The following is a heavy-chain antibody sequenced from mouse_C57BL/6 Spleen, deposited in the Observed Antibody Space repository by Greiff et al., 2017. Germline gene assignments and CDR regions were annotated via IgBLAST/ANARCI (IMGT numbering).Heavy chain of an antibody. CDR2: IDPEDGET. Sequence: VQLQQSGAELVKPGASVKLSCTASGFNIKDYYMHWVKQRTEQGLEWIGRIDPEDGETKYAPKFQSKATITADTSSNTAYLQLSSLTSEDTAVYYCARRDYDYDEGYYAMDYWGQGTSVTVSS. J-gene: IGHJ4*01. CDR1: GFNIKDYY. D-gene: IGHD2-4*01. V-gene: IGHV14-2*01. CDR3: ARRDYDYDEGYYAMDY.